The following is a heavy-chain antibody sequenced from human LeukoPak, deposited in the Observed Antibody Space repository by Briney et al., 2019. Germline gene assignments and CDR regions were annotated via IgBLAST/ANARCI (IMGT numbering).Heavy chain of an antibody. CDR3: ARVNGDEGFDY. J-gene: IGHJ4*02. V-gene: IGHV1-2*02. Sequence: ASVKVSCKASGYTFTSYYMHWVRQAPGQGLEWMGWINPNSGGTNYAQRFQGRVTMTRDTSISTAYMELSRLRSDDTAVYYCARVNGDEGFDYWGQGTLVTVSS. D-gene: IGHD4-17*01. CDR1: GYTFTSYY. CDR2: INPNSGGT.